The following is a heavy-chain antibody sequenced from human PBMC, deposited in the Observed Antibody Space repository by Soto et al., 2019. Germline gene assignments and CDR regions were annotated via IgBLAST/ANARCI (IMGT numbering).Heavy chain of an antibody. CDR3: ARDHYYDSSGYPGY. Sequence: PGGSLRLSCVASGFTFGSYAMSWVRRAPGKGLEWVSTINDSGDLRYYAESVRGRFTISRDNSKNTLYLEVNDPRAEDTAVYYCARDHYYDSSGYPGYWGQGTLVTVSS. CDR1: GFTFGSYA. J-gene: IGHJ4*02. D-gene: IGHD3-22*01. V-gene: IGHV3-23*01. CDR2: INDSGDLR.